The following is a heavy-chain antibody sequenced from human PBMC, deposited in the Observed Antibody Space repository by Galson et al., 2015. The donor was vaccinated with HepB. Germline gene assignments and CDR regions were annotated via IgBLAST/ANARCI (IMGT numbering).Heavy chain of an antibody. CDR1: EYTLIGLS. J-gene: IGHJ6*03. CDR2: YAPADGET. CDR3: ATLPRRFLGDMDV. V-gene: IGHV1-24*01. D-gene: IGHD3-3*01. Sequence: SVKVSCKVSEYTLIGLSIHWVRQAPGKGLEWMGCYAPADGETLYARSFQGRFTMTGDTSTDTAYMTLSSLKSEDTAVYYCATLPRRFLGDMDVWAKGTTVIVS.